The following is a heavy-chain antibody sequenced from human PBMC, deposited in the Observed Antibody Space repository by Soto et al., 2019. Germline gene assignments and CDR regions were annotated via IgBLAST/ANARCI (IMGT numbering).Heavy chain of an antibody. D-gene: IGHD3-3*01. CDR3: ARAASYYDFWSGYYEKNWFDP. V-gene: IGHV4-31*03. CDR2: IYYSGST. J-gene: IGHJ5*02. Sequence: SETLSLTCTVSGVSISSGGYYWSWIRQHPGKGLEWIGYIYYSGSTYYNPSLKSRVTISVDTSKNQFSLKLSSVTAADTAVYYCARAASYYDFWSGYYEKNWFDPWGQEPWSPSPQ. CDR1: GVSISSGGYY.